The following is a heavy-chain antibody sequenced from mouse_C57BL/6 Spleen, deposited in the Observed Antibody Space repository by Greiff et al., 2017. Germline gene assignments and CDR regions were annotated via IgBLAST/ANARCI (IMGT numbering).Heavy chain of an antibody. D-gene: IGHD2-3*01. J-gene: IGHJ1*03. CDR2: INPSNGGT. CDR1: GYTFTSYW. Sequence: VQLQQSGTELVKPGASVKLSCKASGYTFTSYWMHWVKQRPGQGLEWIGNINPSNGGTNYNGKFKGKATRTADKSTSTAYMQRSSLTSEDSAVYYSARSDGYYWYFDVWGTGTTITVSS. V-gene: IGHV1-53*01. CDR3: ARSDGYYWYFDV.